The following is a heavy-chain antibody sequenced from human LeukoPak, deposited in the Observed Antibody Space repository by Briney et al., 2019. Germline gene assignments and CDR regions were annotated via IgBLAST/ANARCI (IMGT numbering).Heavy chain of an antibody. J-gene: IGHJ4*02. D-gene: IGHD5-24*01. CDR2: ISSSGSYI. Sequence: GGSLRLSCAASGFTFSSHSMNWVRQAPGKGLEWVSAISSSGSYIYYADSVKGRFTISRDNAKNSLYLQMSSLRAEDTAVYYCAGDGDGYNTIDYWGQGTLVTVSS. V-gene: IGHV3-21*01. CDR3: AGDGDGYNTIDY. CDR1: GFTFSSHS.